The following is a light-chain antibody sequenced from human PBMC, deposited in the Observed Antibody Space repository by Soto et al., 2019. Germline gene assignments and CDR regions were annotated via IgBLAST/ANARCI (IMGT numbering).Light chain of an antibody. CDR2: GAS. J-gene: IGKJ1*01. Sequence: EMVVTQAPATLSVSPGERATLSCRASQDVSSNLAWYQQKPGQAPSLLIYGASTRATGTPARFSGSGSGTDFTLTISRLEPEDFAVYYCQQCGSSSWTFGQGTKVDIK. CDR3: QQCGSSSWT. CDR1: QDVSSN. V-gene: IGKV3-20*01.